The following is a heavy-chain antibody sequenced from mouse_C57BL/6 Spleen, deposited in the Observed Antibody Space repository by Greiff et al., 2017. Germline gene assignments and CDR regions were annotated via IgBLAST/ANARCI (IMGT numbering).Heavy chain of an antibody. Sequence: VQLQQSWAELVRPGASVKLSCTASGFNIKDDYMHWVKQRPEQGLEWIGWIDPENGDTEYASKFQGKATITADTSSNTAYLQLSSLTSEDTAVYYCTTLSTMVTTRAMDYWGQGTSVTVSS. CDR3: TTLSTMVTTRAMDY. V-gene: IGHV14-4*01. CDR1: GFNIKDDY. CDR2: IDPENGDT. J-gene: IGHJ4*01. D-gene: IGHD2-2*01.